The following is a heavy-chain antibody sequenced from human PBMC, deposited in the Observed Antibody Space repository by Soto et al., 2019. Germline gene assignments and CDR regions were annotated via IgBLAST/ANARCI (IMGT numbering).Heavy chain of an antibody. J-gene: IGHJ6*02. CDR3: AKDPVVPVAYYYYGMDV. CDR1: GFTFSSYA. CDR2: ISGSGGST. D-gene: IGHD2-2*01. Sequence: GGSLRLSCAASGFTFSSYAMSWVRQAPGKGLEWVSAISGSGGSTYYADSVKGRFTISRDNSKNTLYLQMNSLRAEDTAVYYCAKDPVVPVAYYYYGMDVWGQGTTVTVSS. V-gene: IGHV3-23*01.